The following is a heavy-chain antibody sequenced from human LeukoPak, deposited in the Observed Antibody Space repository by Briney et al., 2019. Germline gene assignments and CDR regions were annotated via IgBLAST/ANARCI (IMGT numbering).Heavy chain of an antibody. D-gene: IGHD3-10*01. CDR2: IYRGGST. CDR3: ARGLFADYYGSGSLNHDAFDI. Sequence: GGSLRLSCAASGFTVSSNYMSWVRQAPGKGLEWVSVIYRGGSTYYADSVKGRFTISRHNSKNTLYLQMNSLRAEDTAVYYCARGLFADYYGSGSLNHDAFDIWGQGTMVTVSS. J-gene: IGHJ3*02. V-gene: IGHV3-53*04. CDR1: GFTVSSNY.